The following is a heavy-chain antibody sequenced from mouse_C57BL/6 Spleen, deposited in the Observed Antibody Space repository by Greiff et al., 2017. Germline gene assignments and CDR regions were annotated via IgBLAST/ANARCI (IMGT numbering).Heavy chain of an antibody. CDR1: GYTFTDYE. V-gene: IGHV1-15*01. D-gene: IGHD2-4*01. Sequence: VQLVESGAELVRPGASVTLSCKASGYTFTDYEMHWVKQTPVHGLEWIGAIDPETGGTAYNQKFKGKAILTADKSSSTAYMELRSLTSEDSAVYYCTRSYYDYDGGFAYWGQGTLVTVSA. CDR2: IDPETGGT. CDR3: TRSYYDYDGGFAY. J-gene: IGHJ3*01.